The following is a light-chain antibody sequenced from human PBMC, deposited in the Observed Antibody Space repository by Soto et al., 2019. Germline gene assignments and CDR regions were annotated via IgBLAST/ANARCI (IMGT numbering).Light chain of an antibody. V-gene: IGKV3-20*01. J-gene: IGKJ1*01. CDR2: GAS. Sequence: EIVLTQSPGTLSLSPGERATLSCRASQSVTSGYLAWYQQQPNQAPRLLIYGASYRATDIPDRFSGGGSGTDFTLTISRLEPEDFAVYYCQQYGSSPSTFGQGTKVDIK. CDR3: QQYGSSPST. CDR1: QSVTSGY.